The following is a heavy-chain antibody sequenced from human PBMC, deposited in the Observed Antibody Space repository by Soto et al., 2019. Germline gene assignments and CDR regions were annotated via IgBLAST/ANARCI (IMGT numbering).Heavy chain of an antibody. J-gene: IGHJ6*03. CDR2: IIPILGIA. CDR3: ARAGFRPGAAVRTSHYYYYMDV. CDR1: GGTFSSYT. V-gene: IGHV1-69*02. D-gene: IGHD2-21*01. Sequence: QVQLVQSGAEVKKPGSSVKVSCKASGGTFSSYTISWVRQAPGQGLEWKGRIIPILGIANYAQKFQGRVTITADKSTSTAYIELSSLRSEDTAVYYCARAGFRPGAAVRTSHYYYYMDVWGKGTTVTVSS.